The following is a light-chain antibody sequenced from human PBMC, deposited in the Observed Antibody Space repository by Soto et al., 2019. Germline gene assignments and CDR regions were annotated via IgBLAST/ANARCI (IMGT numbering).Light chain of an antibody. CDR3: LQVYRFPRT. V-gene: IGKV1-12*01. CDR1: QAIGRR. J-gene: IGKJ1*01. Sequence: DIQMTQSPYSVSASIGDRVTITCRASQAIGRRLAWFQQEPGKAPKYLIQAASSLQGGVPSTFSGSGSGTDFTLTINTLHPEDFATYYCLQVYRFPRTVGQGTKVELK. CDR2: AAS.